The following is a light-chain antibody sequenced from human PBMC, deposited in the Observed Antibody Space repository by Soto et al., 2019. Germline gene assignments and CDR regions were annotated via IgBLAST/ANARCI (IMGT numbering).Light chain of an antibody. CDR1: SSSIGSNY. J-gene: IGLJ1*01. V-gene: IGLV1-51*01. CDR2: ENN. Sequence: HSVLTQPPSVSAAPGQMVTISCSGSSSSIGSNYVSWYQQVPGTAPKLLIYENNKRPSGIPDRFSGSKSGTSATLGIAGLQTGDEADYYCGTWDSSLSVYVFGSGTKVTVL. CDR3: GTWDSSLSVYV.